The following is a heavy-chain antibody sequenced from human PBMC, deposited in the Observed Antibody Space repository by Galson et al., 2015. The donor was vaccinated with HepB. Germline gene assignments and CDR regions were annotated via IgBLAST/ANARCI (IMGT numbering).Heavy chain of an antibody. CDR1: GHTFTSYD. D-gene: IGHD3-22*01. V-gene: IGHV1-8*01. CDR2: MNPNSGNT. J-gene: IGHJ4*02. Sequence: SVKVSCKASGHTFTSYDINWVRQATGQGLEWMGWMNPNSGNTGYAQKFQGRVTMTRNTSISTAYMELSSLRSEDTAVYYCARAKRRLGLLPQYYFDYWGQGTLVTVSS. CDR3: ARAKRRLGLLPQYYFDY.